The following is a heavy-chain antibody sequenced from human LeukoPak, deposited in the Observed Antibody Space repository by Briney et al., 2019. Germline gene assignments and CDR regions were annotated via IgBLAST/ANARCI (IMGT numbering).Heavy chain of an antibody. J-gene: IGHJ4*02. V-gene: IGHV5-51*01. CDR3: ARQMATKYYFDY. CDR1: GYSFTSYW. Sequence: GESLKISCKGSGYSFTSYWIGWVRQMPGKGLEWMGITYPGDSYTTYSPSFQGQVTISADKSISTAYLQWSSLKASDTAMYYCARQMATKYYFDYWGQGTLVTVSS. CDR2: TYPGDSYT. D-gene: IGHD5-24*01.